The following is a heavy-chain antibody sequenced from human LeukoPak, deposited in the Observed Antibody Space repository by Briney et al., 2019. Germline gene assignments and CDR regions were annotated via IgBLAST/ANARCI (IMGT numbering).Heavy chain of an antibody. Sequence: PGGSLRVSCAASGFTFSSYAMSWVRQAPGKGLEWVSTISGSGGSTFYADSVKGRFTISRDNSKNTLYLQMNSLRAEDTAVHYCAKAPYCSGVSCYLYYFDDWGQGTLVTVSS. CDR2: ISGSGGST. CDR3: AKAPYCSGVSCYLYYFDD. J-gene: IGHJ4*02. D-gene: IGHD2-15*01. V-gene: IGHV3-23*01. CDR1: GFTFSSYA.